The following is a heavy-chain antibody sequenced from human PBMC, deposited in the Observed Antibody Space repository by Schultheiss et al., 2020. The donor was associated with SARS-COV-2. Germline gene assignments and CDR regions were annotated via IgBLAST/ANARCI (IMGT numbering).Heavy chain of an antibody. CDR2: ISAYNGNT. Sequence: ASVKVSCKASGYTFTSYGISWVRQAPGQGLEWMGWISAYNGNTNYAQKLQGRVTMTTDTSTSTAYMELRSLRSEDMAVYYCARDRDSSGYYYIDYWGQGTLVTVSS. D-gene: IGHD3-22*01. CDR1: GYTFTSYG. V-gene: IGHV1-18*03. CDR3: ARDRDSSGYYYIDY. J-gene: IGHJ4*02.